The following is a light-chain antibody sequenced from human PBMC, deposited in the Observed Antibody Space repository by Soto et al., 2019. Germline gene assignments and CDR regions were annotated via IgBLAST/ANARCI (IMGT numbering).Light chain of an antibody. J-gene: IGKJ1*01. CDR2: KAS. Sequence: DIQMTQSPSTLSASVGDKVTKTCRASQSISSWLAWYQQKPGKAPKLLIYKASSLESVVPSRFSGSGFGTEFTLTISSLQPDDFATYYCQQYNSYPAFGQGTKVDIK. V-gene: IGKV1-5*03. CDR3: QQYNSYPA. CDR1: QSISSW.